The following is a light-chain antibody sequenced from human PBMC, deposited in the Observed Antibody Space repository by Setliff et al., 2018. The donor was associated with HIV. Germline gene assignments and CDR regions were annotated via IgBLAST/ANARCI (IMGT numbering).Light chain of an antibody. J-gene: IGLJ1*01. CDR1: SSDVGGYNY. CDR3: SSYAITNTLP. V-gene: IGLV2-14*01. CDR2: EVR. Sequence: QSALGQPASVSGSPGQSITISCIGTSSDVGGYNYVSWYQQHPGKAPKLILYEVRNRPSGVSNRFSGSKSGNTASLTISGLQAEDEADYYCSSYAITNTLPFGTGTKVTVL.